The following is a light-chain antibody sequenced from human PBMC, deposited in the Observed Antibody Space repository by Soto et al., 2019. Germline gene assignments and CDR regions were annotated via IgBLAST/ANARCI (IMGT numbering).Light chain of an antibody. CDR3: QQYNDWLWT. J-gene: IGKJ1*01. V-gene: IGKV3-15*01. CDR1: QSVTYN. CDR2: GAS. Sequence: ETMLTQSPATLSASPGERVTLSCRATQSVTYNLAWYQQKPGQAPRLLIYGASTRATGIPARFSGRGSGTEFTLTVTSLQSKDFAVYYCQQYNDWLWTFGQGTKVEIK.